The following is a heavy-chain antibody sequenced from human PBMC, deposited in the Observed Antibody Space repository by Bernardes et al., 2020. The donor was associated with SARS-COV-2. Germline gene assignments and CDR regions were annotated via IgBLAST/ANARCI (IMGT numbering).Heavy chain of an antibody. V-gene: IGHV4-39*01. CDR1: GGSMRSSSHY. D-gene: IGHD3-9*01. CDR3: AGLRGLLTPYSTVSFDP. J-gene: IGHJ5*02. Sequence: TLSLTCTVSGGSMRSSSHYWGWIRQPPGKGLEWIASMYYSGSSYYNPSLKSRVTISVDTSKNQFSLKLSSVTAADTAVYYCAGLRGLLTPYSTVSFDPWGQGTLVTVSS. CDR2: MYYSGSS.